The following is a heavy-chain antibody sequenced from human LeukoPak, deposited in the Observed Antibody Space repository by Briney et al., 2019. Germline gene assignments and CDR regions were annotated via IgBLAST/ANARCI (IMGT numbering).Heavy chain of an antibody. CDR3: ARESPYSTSPFDY. CDR2: TYYRSKWYN. J-gene: IGHJ4*02. CDR1: GDSVSSNSAA. D-gene: IGHD6-6*01. V-gene: IGHV6-1*01. Sequence: SQTLSLTCAISGDSVSSNSAAWNWIRPSPSRGLEWLGRTYYRSKWYNDYAVSVKSRITINPDTSKNQFSLQLNSVTPEDTAVYYCARESPYSTSPFDYWGQGTLVTVSS.